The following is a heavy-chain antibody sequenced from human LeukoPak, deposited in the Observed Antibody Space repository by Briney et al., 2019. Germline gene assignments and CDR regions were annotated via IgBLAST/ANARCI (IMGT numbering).Heavy chain of an antibody. D-gene: IGHD6-19*01. Sequence: GGSLRLSCAASGFTFTTNWMTWVRQAPGKGLEWVATINQDGSEKYYVDSVKGRFTISRDNAKNSLFLQMNSLRAEDTAVYYCAPRGSSGWYYSYWGQGTLVTVSS. CDR3: APRGSSGWYYSY. V-gene: IGHV3-7*01. CDR2: INQDGSEK. CDR1: GFTFTTNW. J-gene: IGHJ4*02.